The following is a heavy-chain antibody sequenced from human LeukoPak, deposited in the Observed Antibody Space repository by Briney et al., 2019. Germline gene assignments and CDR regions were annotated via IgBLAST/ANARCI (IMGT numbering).Heavy chain of an antibody. V-gene: IGHV3-9*03. J-gene: IGHJ3*02. CDR1: GFTFDDYA. CDR3: AKGGFDWSIDAFDI. Sequence: GRSLRLSCAASGFTFDDYAMHWVRQAPGKGLEWVSGISWNSGSIGYAVSVKGRFTVSRDNAKNSLYLQMNSLRAEDMALYYCAKGGFDWSIDAFDIWGQGTMVTVSS. CDR2: ISWNSGSI. D-gene: IGHD3-9*01.